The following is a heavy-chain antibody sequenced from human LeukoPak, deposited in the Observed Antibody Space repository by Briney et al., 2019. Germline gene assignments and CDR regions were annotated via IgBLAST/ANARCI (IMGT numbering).Heavy chain of an antibody. V-gene: IGHV4-39*07. Sequence: SETLSLTCTVSGNSISSSSYYWVWIRQPPGKGLEWIGSIYYSGSTYYNPSLKSRVTISVDTSKNQFSLKLSSVTAADTAVYYCAREGSSWYYYYYYMDVWGKGTTVTVSS. CDR1: GNSISSSSYY. J-gene: IGHJ6*03. CDR3: AREGSSWYYYYYYMDV. CDR2: IYYSGST. D-gene: IGHD6-13*01.